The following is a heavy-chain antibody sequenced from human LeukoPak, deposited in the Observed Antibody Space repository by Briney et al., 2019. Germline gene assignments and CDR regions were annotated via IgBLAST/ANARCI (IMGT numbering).Heavy chain of an antibody. V-gene: IGHV4-39*07. CDR3: ALAYCGGDCSDSDAFDI. CDR2: IYYSGST. D-gene: IGHD2-21*01. J-gene: IGHJ3*02. Sequence: PSETLSLTCTVSGGSISSSSYYWGWIRQPPGKGLEWIGSIYYSGSTYYNPSLKSRVTISVDTSKNQFSLKLSSVTAADTAVYYCALAYCGGDCSDSDAFDIWGQGTMVTVSS. CDR1: GGSISSSSYY.